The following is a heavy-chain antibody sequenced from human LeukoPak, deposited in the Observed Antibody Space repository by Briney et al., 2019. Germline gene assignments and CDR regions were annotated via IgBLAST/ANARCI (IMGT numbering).Heavy chain of an antibody. CDR3: AREGGYDFDYFDY. D-gene: IGHD5-12*01. J-gene: IGHJ4*02. CDR2: ISYDGSNK. Sequence: GGSLRLFCAASGFTFSSYAMHWLRQAPGKGLEWVAVISYDGSNKYYADSVKGRFTSSRDNSKNKLYLQMNSLRAEDTAVYYCAREGGYDFDYFDYWGQGTLVTVSS. V-gene: IGHV3-30*04. CDR1: GFTFSSYA.